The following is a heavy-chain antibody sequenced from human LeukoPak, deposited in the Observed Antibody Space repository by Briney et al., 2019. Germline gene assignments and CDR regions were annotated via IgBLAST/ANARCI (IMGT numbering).Heavy chain of an antibody. Sequence: SETLSLTCTVSGASISSYYWSWIRQPPGKGLEWIGYIYYSGSTNYNPSLKSRVTISVDTSKNQFSLKLSSVTAADTAVYYCARLMGYSNYFLRSSDYYYGMDVWGQGTTVTVSS. J-gene: IGHJ6*02. CDR1: GASISSYY. V-gene: IGHV4-59*01. CDR3: ARLMGYSNYFLRSSDYYYGMDV. D-gene: IGHD4-11*01. CDR2: IYYSGST.